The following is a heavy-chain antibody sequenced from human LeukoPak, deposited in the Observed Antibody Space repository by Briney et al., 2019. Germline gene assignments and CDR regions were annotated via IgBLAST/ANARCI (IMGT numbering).Heavy chain of an antibody. V-gene: IGHV3-11*04. CDR2: ISSSGSTI. J-gene: IGHJ3*02. CDR3: ARDCRYDAFDI. CDR1: GFTFSDYY. Sequence: GGSLRLSCAASGFTFSDYYMSWLRQAPGKGLEWVSYISSSGSTIYYADSVKGRFTISRDNSKNTLYLQMNSLRAEDTAVYYCARDCRYDAFDIWGQGTMVTVSS.